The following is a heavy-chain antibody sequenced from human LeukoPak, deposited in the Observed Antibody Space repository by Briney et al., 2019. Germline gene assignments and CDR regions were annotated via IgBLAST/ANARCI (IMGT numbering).Heavy chain of an antibody. CDR2: IYYSGST. D-gene: IGHD6-19*01. J-gene: IGHJ5*02. V-gene: IGHV4-59*08. Sequence: PSETLSLTCTVSGGSISSYYWSWIRQPPGKGLEWIGYIYYSGSTNYNPSLKSRVTTSVDTSKNQFSLKLSSVTAADTAVYYCARSYIAVAGVYNWFDPWGQGTLVTVSS. CDR1: GGSISSYY. CDR3: ARSYIAVAGVYNWFDP.